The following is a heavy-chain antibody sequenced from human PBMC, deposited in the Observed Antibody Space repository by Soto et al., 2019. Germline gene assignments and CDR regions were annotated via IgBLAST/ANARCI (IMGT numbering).Heavy chain of an antibody. CDR3: TRSVYCGGDCYSSPDAFDI. V-gene: IGHV3-49*04. Sequence: GGSLRLSCTASGFTFGDYAMSWVRQAPGKGLEWVGFIRSKAYGGTTEYAASVKGRFTISRDDSKSIAYLQMNSLKTEDTAVYYCTRSVYCGGDCYSSPDAFDIWGQGTMVTVSS. D-gene: IGHD2-21*01. CDR2: IRSKAYGGTT. CDR1: GFTFGDYA. J-gene: IGHJ3*02.